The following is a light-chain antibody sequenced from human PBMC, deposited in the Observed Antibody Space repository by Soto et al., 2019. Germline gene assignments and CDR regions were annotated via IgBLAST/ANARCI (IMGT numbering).Light chain of an antibody. J-gene: IGLJ3*02. CDR3: YSYAAGSTFWV. CDR2: DGS. Sequence: QSALTQPASVSGSPGQSITISCTGTSSDVGSLNLVSWYQQHPGKAPKLMIYDGSKRPSGVSNRFSGSKSGNTASLTITGLQGWDEADYYCYSYAAGSTFWVFGGGTKLTVL. V-gene: IGLV2-23*01. CDR1: SSDVGSLNL.